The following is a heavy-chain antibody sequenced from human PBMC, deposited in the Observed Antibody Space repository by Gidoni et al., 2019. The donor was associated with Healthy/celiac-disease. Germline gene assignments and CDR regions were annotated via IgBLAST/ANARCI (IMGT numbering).Heavy chain of an antibody. Sequence: QVQLVESGGGVVQPGRSLSLSCAASGFTFSSYGMHWVRQAPGKGLGWLAVIWYDGSNKYYADSVKGRFTISRDNSKNTLYLQMNSLRAEDTAVYYCARDFGSYYYYGMDVWGQGTTVTVSS. D-gene: IGHD3-10*01. CDR3: ARDFGSYYYYGMDV. V-gene: IGHV3-33*01. J-gene: IGHJ6*02. CDR1: GFTFSSYG. CDR2: IWYDGSNK.